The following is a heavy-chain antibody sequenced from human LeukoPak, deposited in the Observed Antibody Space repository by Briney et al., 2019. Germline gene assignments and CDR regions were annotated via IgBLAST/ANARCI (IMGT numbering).Heavy chain of an antibody. Sequence: SQTLSLTCAVSGGSISSGGYSRSWIRQPPGKGLEWIGYIYHSGSTYYNPSPKSRVTISVDRSKNQFSPKLSSVTAADTAVYYCARVVYYYGSGSYHGHWYFDLWGRGTLVTVSS. V-gene: IGHV4-30-2*01. J-gene: IGHJ2*01. CDR3: ARVVYYYGSGSYHGHWYFDL. CDR2: IYHSGST. CDR1: GGSISSGGYS. D-gene: IGHD3-10*01.